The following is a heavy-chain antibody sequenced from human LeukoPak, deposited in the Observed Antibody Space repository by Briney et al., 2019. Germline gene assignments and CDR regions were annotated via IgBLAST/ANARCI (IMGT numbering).Heavy chain of an antibody. J-gene: IGHJ4*02. V-gene: IGHV1-2*06. Sequence: GASVKVSCKTSGYSFTSQDMHWVRQAPGQSLEWMGRINPNSGGTNYAQKFQGRVTMTRDTSISTAYMELSRLRSDDTAVYYCARDLGVTTRSRGLDYWGQGTLVTVSS. CDR1: GYSFTSQD. D-gene: IGHD3-16*01. CDR3: ARDLGVTTRSRGLDY. CDR2: INPNSGGT.